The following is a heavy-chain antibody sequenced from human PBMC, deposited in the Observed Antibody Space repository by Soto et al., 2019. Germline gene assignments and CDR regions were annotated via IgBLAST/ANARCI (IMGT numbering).Heavy chain of an antibody. Sequence: GGSRRLSCATSGFTFSSYAMHWVRQAPGKGLEWVAVISYDGSNKYYADSVKGRFTISRDNSKNTLYLQMNSLRAEDTAVYYCARDFRSNRHYWGPGTLVTVS. CDR2: ISYDGSNK. D-gene: IGHD4-4*01. V-gene: IGHV3-30-3*01. J-gene: IGHJ4*02. CDR1: GFTFSSYA. CDR3: ARDFRSNRHY.